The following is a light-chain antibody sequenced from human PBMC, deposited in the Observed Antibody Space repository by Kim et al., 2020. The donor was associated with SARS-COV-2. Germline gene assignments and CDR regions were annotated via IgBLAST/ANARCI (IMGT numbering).Light chain of an antibody. CDR1: SSNIGTNT. J-gene: IGLJ2*01. CDR2: SNS. V-gene: IGLV1-44*01. CDR3: AAWDDVLTGRV. Sequence: QSVLTQPPSASGTPGQRVIITCSGSSSNIGTNTVNWYQQFPGTAPKLLISSNSHRPSGVPDRFSGSKSGTSASLAISGLQSEDEAEYYCAAWDDVLTGRVFGGGTKVTVL.